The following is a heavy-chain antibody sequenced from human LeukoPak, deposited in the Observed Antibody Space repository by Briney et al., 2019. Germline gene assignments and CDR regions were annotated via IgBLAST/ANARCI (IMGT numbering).Heavy chain of an antibody. D-gene: IGHD2/OR15-2a*01. J-gene: IGHJ6*02. CDR1: GFSFSSYA. CDR3: VKGRNPYGMDV. V-gene: IGHV3-64D*06. Sequence: GGALRLSCSASGFSFSSYAMHWGRQAPGEGLEYVSAISGSGGSTYYADSVKGRFTISRDTSRHTLYLQMSSLRPEDSAVYYCVKGRNPYGMDVWGQGTTVTVSS. CDR2: ISGSGGST.